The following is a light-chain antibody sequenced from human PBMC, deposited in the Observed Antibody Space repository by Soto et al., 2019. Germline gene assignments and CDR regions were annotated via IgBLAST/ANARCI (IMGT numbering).Light chain of an antibody. CDR3: NPFTTSNTYV. CDR1: SSDIGSYNR. V-gene: IGLV2-18*02. J-gene: IGLJ1*01. Sequence: QSVLTQPASVSGSPGQSITISCTGTSSDIGSYNRVSWYQQPPGTAPKLIIYEVNNRPSGVPDRFSGSKSGNTASLTISGLQAEDEADYYCNPFTTSNTYVFGSGTKLTVL. CDR2: EVN.